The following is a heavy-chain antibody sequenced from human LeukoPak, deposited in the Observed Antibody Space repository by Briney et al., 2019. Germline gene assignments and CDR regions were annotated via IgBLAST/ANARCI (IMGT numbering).Heavy chain of an antibody. D-gene: IGHD6-19*01. Sequence: GGSLRLSCAASGFTFSSQNMNWARQAPGKGLEWVAYISTSGDSTKYADSMEGRFTISRDNAENSLYLLMNSLRVEDTAVYYCVKNGWLDYWGQGILVTVSS. CDR3: VKNGWLDY. CDR1: GFTFSSQN. V-gene: IGHV3-21*06. J-gene: IGHJ4*02. CDR2: ISTSGDST.